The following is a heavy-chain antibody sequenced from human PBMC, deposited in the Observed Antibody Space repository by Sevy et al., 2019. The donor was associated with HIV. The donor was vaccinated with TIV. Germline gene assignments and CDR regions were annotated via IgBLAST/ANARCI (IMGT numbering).Heavy chain of an antibody. J-gene: IGHJ1*01. V-gene: IGHV3-23*05. Sequence: GVSLRLSCAASGFIFGNHTMSWVRQTPGKGLEWVSGITSTGSTTYYMDSVKGRFTISRDNSKNTLYLQMNSLRAEDTAVYYCADDLGWPLWGQGTLVTVSS. CDR1: GFIFGNHT. D-gene: IGHD2-15*01. CDR3: ADDLGWPL. CDR2: ITSTGSTT.